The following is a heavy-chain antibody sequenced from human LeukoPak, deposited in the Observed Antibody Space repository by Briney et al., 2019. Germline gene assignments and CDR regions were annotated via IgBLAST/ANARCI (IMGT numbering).Heavy chain of an antibody. D-gene: IGHD3-9*01. CDR2: IYYSGST. CDR3: ARHSPGFDWLWRTPGLEWFDP. V-gene: IGHV4-39*01. Sequence: SETLSLTCTVSGGSISSSSYYWGWIRQPPGKGLEWIGSIYYSGSTNYDPSLKSRVTISVDTSKNQFSLKLSSVTAADTAVYYCARHSPGFDWLWRTPGLEWFDPWGQGTLVTVSS. J-gene: IGHJ5*02. CDR1: GGSISSSSYY.